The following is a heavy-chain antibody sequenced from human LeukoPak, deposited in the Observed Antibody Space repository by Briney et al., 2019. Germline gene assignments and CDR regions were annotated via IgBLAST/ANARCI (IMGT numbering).Heavy chain of an antibody. D-gene: IGHD3-22*01. CDR1: GGSISSYY. J-gene: IGHJ3*02. Sequence: PSETLSLTCTVSGGSISSYYWSWIRQPPGKGLEWIGYIYYSGSTNYNPSLKSRVTISVDTSKNQFSLKLSSLTAADTAVYYCARRHYYDSSGPTFDAFDIWGQGTMVTVSS. CDR2: IYYSGST. CDR3: ARRHYYDSSGPTFDAFDI. V-gene: IGHV4-59*08.